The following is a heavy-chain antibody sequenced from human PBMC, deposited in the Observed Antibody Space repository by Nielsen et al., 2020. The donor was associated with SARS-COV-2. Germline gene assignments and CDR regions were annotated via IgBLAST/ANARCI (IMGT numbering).Heavy chain of an antibody. D-gene: IGHD4-17*01. Sequence: GESLKISCTASGFTFGDYAMSWFRQAPGKGLEWVGFIRSKAYGGTTEYAASVKGRFTIPRDDSKSIAYLQMNSLKTEDTAVYYCTRAFHDYGDAFDIWGQGTMVTVSS. V-gene: IGHV3-49*03. CDR3: TRAFHDYGDAFDI. J-gene: IGHJ3*02. CDR2: IRSKAYGGTT. CDR1: GFTFGDYA.